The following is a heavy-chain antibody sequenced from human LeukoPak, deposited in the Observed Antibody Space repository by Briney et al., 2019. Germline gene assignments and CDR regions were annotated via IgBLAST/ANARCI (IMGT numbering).Heavy chain of an antibody. D-gene: IGHD2-15*01. CDR2: ISYDGSHK. J-gene: IGHJ5*02. V-gene: IGHV3-30*04. CDR3: ARDMEYCSGVSCPKNWFDP. CDR1: GFTFSNYA. Sequence: GGALRLSCADSGFTFSNYAVHWVRQAPGKGLEWVAVISYDGSHKYYADSMKGRFTISRDNSKNTLYLQMNSLRAEDTAVYYCARDMEYCSGVSCPKNWFDPWGQGTLVTVSS.